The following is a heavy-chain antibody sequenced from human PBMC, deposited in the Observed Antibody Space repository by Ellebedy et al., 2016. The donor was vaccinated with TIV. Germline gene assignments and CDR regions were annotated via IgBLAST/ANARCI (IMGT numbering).Heavy chain of an antibody. CDR2: MHSSGSTS. CDR3: ARGQRPGVVPLS. D-gene: IGHD2-2*01. Sequence: SETLSLXCTVSGGSITNYYWSWIRQPPGKGLEWIGYMHSSGSTSNYNPSLKSRATISVDTSKNQFSLKLSSVTAADTAVYYCARGQRPGVVPLSWGQGTLVTVSS. V-gene: IGHV4-59*12. J-gene: IGHJ5*02. CDR1: GGSITNYY.